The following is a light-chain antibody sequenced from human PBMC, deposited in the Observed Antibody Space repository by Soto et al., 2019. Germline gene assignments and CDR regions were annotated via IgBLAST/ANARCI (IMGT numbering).Light chain of an antibody. V-gene: IGKV1-5*01. J-gene: IGKJ4*01. CDR2: DVS. CDR1: RSINNL. CDR3: QQYDSYPLT. Sequence: DVQMTQSPSTLSASVGDRVTITCRASRSINNLLAWYKKKPGKAPKFLIYDVSTLESGVPSRFSGSGSGTEFTLTISRLQPEDFATYYGQQYDSYPLTFGGGTKVEIK.